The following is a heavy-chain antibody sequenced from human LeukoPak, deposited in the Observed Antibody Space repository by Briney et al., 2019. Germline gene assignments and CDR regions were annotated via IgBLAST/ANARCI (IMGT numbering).Heavy chain of an antibody. D-gene: IGHD5-18*01. CDR1: GGSISSSSYY. CDR2: IYYSGST. Sequence: SETLSLTCTVSGGSISSSSYYWGWIRQPPGKGLEWIGSIYYSGSTYYNPSLKSRVTISVDTSKNQFSLKLSSVTAADTAVYYCARYAYSYGPQGFDPWGQGTLVTVSS. J-gene: IGHJ5*02. CDR3: ARYAYSYGPQGFDP. V-gene: IGHV4-39*07.